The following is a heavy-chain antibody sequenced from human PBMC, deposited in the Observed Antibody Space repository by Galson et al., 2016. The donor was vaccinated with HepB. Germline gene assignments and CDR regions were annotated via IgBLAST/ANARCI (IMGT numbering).Heavy chain of an antibody. CDR2: VSWDSGSI. CDR1: GFTFDDYA. Sequence: SLRLSCAASGFTFDDYAMHWVRQALGEGLGWVSGVSWDSGSIGYAGSVNGRFTISRDNAKNSLYLQMNSLRAEDTAVYYCAKGVGVVISSGYFDYWGQGTLVTVSP. D-gene: IGHD3-3*01. CDR3: AKGVGVVISSGYFDY. J-gene: IGHJ4*02. V-gene: IGHV3-9*01.